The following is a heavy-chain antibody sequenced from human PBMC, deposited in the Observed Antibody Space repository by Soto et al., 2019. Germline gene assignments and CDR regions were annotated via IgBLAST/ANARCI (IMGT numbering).Heavy chain of an antibody. CDR1: GDSISSNSFY. V-gene: IGHV4-39*01. J-gene: IGHJ5*02. CDR2: IYYNGFT. Sequence: LSLTCTVSGDSISSNSFYWGWIRQTPGKGLEWIGSIYYNGFTYYNPSLKSRLTISVDTSKNQFSLKLSSVTAADTTVYYCARSYAFWSGPGHLDPWGQGIMVTVSS. D-gene: IGHD3-3*01. CDR3: ARSYAFWSGPGHLDP.